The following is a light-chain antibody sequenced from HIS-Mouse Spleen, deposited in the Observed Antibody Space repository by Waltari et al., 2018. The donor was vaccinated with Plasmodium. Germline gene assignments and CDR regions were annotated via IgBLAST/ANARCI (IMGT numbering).Light chain of an antibody. CDR2: DAS. V-gene: IGKV3-11*01. CDR3: QQRSNWPPLT. J-gene: IGKJ4*01. CDR1: QSLSSY. Sequence: EIVLTQSPATLSLSPGERATLPCRASQSLSSYLAWYQQKPGQAPRLLIYDASNRATGIPARFSGSGSGTDFTLTISSLEPEDFAVYYCQQRSNWPPLTFGGGTKVEIK.